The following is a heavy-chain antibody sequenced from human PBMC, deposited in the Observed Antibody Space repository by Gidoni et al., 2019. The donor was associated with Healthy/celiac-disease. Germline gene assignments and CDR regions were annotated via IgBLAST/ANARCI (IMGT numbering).Heavy chain of an antibody. Sequence: QVQRVQSGAEGKKPGASVKVPCEDSGYSSTRYAMHWVRQATGRRLEWMGWINAGNGNTRYSQKFPGRVTITRDTSASTAYMELSSLRSEATAVYSCARAKEGVYGGDYGMDVWGQGTTVTVSS. CDR3: ARAKEGVYGGDYGMDV. CDR2: INAGNGNT. D-gene: IGHD4-17*01. V-gene: IGHV1-3*01. J-gene: IGHJ6*02. CDR1: GYSSTRYA.